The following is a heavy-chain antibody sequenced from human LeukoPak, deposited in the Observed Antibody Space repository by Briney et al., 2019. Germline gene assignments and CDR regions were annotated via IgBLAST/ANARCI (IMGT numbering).Heavy chain of an antibody. CDR1: GYTFTSYY. Sequence: ASVKVSCKASGYTFTSYYMHWVRQAPGQGLEWMGIINPSGGSTSYAQKFQGRVTMTRDMSTSTVYMELGSLRSEDTAVYYCARRDYYDSSGSLFDYWGQGTLVTVSS. V-gene: IGHV1-46*01. CDR2: INPSGGST. D-gene: IGHD3-22*01. CDR3: ARRDYYDSSGSLFDY. J-gene: IGHJ4*02.